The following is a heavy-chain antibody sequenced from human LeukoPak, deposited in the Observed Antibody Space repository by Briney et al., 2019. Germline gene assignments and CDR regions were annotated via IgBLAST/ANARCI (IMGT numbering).Heavy chain of an antibody. CDR1: GFTFSSYW. Sequence: GGSLRLSCAASGFTFSSYWMHWVRQAPGKGLVWVSRINSDGSSTSYADSVKGRFTISRDNAKNTLYLQMNCLRAEDTAVYYCAREVFYYDFWSGYYSAPYGMDVWGQGTTVTVSS. D-gene: IGHD3-3*01. CDR3: AREVFYYDFWSGYYSAPYGMDV. J-gene: IGHJ6*02. V-gene: IGHV3-74*01. CDR2: INSDGSST.